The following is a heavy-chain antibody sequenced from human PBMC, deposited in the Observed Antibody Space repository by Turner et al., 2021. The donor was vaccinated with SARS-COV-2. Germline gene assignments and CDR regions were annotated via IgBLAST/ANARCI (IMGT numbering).Heavy chain of an antibody. CDR1: GGSISSSYYY. CDR2: IYYSGST. J-gene: IGHJ4*02. Sequence: QLQLPESGPGLVKPSETLSLPCTVSGGSISSSYYYWGWIRQPPGKGLEWIGSIYYSGSTYYNPSLKSRVTISVDTSKNQFSLKLSSVTAADTAVYYCARQGSGSYYAVPHYWGQGTLVTVSS. V-gene: IGHV4-39*01. D-gene: IGHD3-10*01. CDR3: ARQGSGSYYAVPHY.